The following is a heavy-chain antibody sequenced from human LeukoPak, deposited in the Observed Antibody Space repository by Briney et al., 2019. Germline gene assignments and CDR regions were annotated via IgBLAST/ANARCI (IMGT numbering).Heavy chain of an antibody. CDR1: GFTFSNYE. J-gene: IGHJ4*02. CDR3: ARDYSVDEDFDY. Sequence: GGSLRLSCAVSGFTFSNYEMNWVRQAPGKGLEWLSFISCSGDIKLYADSVKGRFTISRDDAKNSVYLQMNSLRDEDTAVYYCARDYSVDEDFDYWGQGTLVTVSS. V-gene: IGHV3-48*03. CDR2: ISCSGDIK. D-gene: IGHD2-21*01.